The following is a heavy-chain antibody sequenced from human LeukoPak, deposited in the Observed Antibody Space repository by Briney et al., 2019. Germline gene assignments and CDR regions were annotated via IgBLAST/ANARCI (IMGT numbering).Heavy chain of an antibody. CDR1: GFTFSSYE. D-gene: IGHD3-3*01. CDR3: ARGQLGDFWRGYYSTPYYYYMDV. J-gene: IGHJ6*03. Sequence: GGSLRLSCAASGFTFSSYEMNWVRQAPGKGLEWVANIKQDGSEKYYVDSVKGRFTISRDNAKNSLYLQMNSLRAEDTAVYYCARGQLGDFWRGYYSTPYYYYMDVWGKGTTVTVSS. V-gene: IGHV3-7*01. CDR2: IKQDGSEK.